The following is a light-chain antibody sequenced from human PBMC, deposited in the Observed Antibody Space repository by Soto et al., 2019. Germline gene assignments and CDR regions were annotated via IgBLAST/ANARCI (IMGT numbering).Light chain of an antibody. J-gene: IGKJ2*01. CDR3: QHQGT. V-gene: IGKV3-20*01. CDR2: AAS. CDR1: RILSSSY. Sequence: EIVLTQSPGTLSLSPGDRATLSCRASRILSSSYVGWYQQKPGQAPRLLIYAASRRATGIPDRFSGSGSAMEYTLTLSRFDPEDSSVYYCQHQGTFGQGTKLEIK.